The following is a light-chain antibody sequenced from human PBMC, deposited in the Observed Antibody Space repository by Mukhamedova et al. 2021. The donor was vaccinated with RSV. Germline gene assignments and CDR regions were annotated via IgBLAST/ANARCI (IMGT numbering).Light chain of an antibody. J-gene: IGLJ1*01. V-gene: IGLV2-23*01. CDR1: SSDVGSNNL. CDR3: CSYAGSSTFYV. Sequence: ITISCTGTSSDVGSNNLVSWYQQHPGKAPKLIIYEGSTRPSGVSNRFSGSKSGNTASLTISGLQAEDEADYYCCSYAGSSTFYV. CDR2: EGS.